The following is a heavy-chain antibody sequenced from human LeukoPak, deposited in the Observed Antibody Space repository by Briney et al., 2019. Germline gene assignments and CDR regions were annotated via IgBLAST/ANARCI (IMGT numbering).Heavy chain of an antibody. Sequence: PGRSLRLSCAASGFTFSSYGMHWVRQAPGKGLEWVAVISYDGSNKYYADSVKGRFTISRDNSKNTLYLQMNSLRAEDTAVYYCARGDDSSGYYYGFWGQGTLVTVSS. CDR2: ISYDGSNK. V-gene: IGHV3-30*03. D-gene: IGHD3-22*01. CDR3: ARGDDSSGYYYGF. CDR1: GFTFSSYG. J-gene: IGHJ4*02.